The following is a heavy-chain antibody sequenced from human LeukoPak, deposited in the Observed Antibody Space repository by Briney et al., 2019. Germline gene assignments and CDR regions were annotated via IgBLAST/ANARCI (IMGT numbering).Heavy chain of an antibody. Sequence: SETLSLTCTVSGDSITNSYWNWIRQPPGRGLEWIGRISYGGSTNYNPSLKSRVIISRDTSKNQFSLELTSVTAADTAIYYCAKRIIEARENGDSDWLDPWGQGTLVTVSS. J-gene: IGHJ5*01. CDR3: AKRIIEARENGDSDWLDP. V-gene: IGHV4-59*08. D-gene: IGHD4-17*01. CDR1: GDSITNSY. CDR2: ISYGGST.